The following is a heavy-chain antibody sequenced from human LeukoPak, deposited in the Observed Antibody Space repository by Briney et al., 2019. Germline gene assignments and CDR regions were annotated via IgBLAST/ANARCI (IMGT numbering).Heavy chain of an antibody. D-gene: IGHD6-13*01. J-gene: IGHJ4*02. V-gene: IGHV4-4*07. CDR2: FYASGTT. CDR3: AKDSSTWGNLAGHFDS. CDR1: GGSIVSHY. Sequence: SESLSLICTVSGGSIVSHYWNWIRQPAGRGLEWIGRFYASGTTNTSPSLKSRVTMSVDTSKNQFSLKLSSVTAADTAVYYCAKDSSTWGNLAGHFDSWGQGTLVTVSS.